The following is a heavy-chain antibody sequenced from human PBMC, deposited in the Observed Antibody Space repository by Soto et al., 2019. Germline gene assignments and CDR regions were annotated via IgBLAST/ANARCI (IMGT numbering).Heavy chain of an antibody. CDR2: ISLDGNRE. J-gene: IGHJ4*02. CDR3: VKDGYSSGWYPTPYVHF. CDR1: GFTFSSYG. Sequence: QVQLVESGGGVVQPGRSLRLSCAASGFTFSSYGMHWVRQAPGKGLEWVALISLDGNRENYAASVKGRFIISRDNSKDTLYLQMNSLRAEDTAVYFCVKDGYSSGWYPTPYVHFWGQGSLVAVSS. D-gene: IGHD6-19*01. V-gene: IGHV3-30*18.